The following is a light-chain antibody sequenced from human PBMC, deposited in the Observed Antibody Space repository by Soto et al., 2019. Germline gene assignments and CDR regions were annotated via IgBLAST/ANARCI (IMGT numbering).Light chain of an antibody. V-gene: IGKV1-33*01. CDR3: QYCGYLPI. CDR1: QDITSY. Sequence: DIQMTQSPSSLSASVGDRVTITCQASQDITSYFNLYQHKPGKAPKLLLYDASILEAGVPPRFSGSGSGTDFTFTISSLQPEDVATYYCQYCGYLPIFGPGTTVDFK. CDR2: DAS. J-gene: IGKJ3*01.